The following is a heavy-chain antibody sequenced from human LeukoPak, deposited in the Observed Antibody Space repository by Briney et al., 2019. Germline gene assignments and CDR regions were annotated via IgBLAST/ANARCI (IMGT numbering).Heavy chain of an antibody. Sequence: SETLSLTCTVSGGSISSYYWSWIRQPPGKGLEWIGYIYYSGSTNYNPSLKSRVTISVDTSKNQFSLKLSSVTAADTAVYYCARLITMIVVVGDYWGQGTLVTVSS. CDR1: GGSISSYY. CDR2: IYYSGST. J-gene: IGHJ4*02. V-gene: IGHV4-59*08. CDR3: ARLITMIVVVGDY. D-gene: IGHD3-22*01.